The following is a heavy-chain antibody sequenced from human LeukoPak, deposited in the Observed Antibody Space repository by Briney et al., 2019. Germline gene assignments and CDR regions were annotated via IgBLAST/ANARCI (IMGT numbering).Heavy chain of an antibody. J-gene: IGHJ4*02. CDR3: AREGGPGGDYGSIDS. Sequence: SETLSLTCSVSGGSISSYYWSWVRQPAGKQPEWIGRMYTSGSTYYNPPLKSRVTMSADTSKNQFFLKLASVTAADTSVYYCAREGGPGGDYGSIDSWGQGTLVTVSS. V-gene: IGHV4-4*07. D-gene: IGHD4-17*01. CDR1: GGSISSYY. CDR2: MYTSGST.